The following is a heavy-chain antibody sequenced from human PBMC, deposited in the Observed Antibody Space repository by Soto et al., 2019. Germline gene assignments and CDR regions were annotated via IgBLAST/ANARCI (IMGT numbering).Heavy chain of an antibody. D-gene: IGHD2-15*01. CDR2: ISYDGSNK. CDR1: GFTFSSYG. J-gene: IGHJ5*02. CDR3: AKSMGGYCSGGSCYRNWFDR. Sequence: QVQLVESGGGVVQPGRSLRLSCAASGFTFSSYGMHWVRQAPGKGLEWVAVISYDGSNKYYADSVKGRFTISRDNSKNTLYLQMNSLRAEDTAVYYCAKSMGGYCSGGSCYRNWFDRWGQGTLVTVSS. V-gene: IGHV3-30*18.